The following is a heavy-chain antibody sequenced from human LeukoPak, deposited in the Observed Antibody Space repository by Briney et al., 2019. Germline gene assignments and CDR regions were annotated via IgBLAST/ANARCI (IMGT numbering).Heavy chain of an antibody. V-gene: IGHV4-59*01. CDR1: GGSISSYY. J-gene: IGHJ4*02. D-gene: IGHD5-18*01. CDR2: IYYSGST. CDR3: ARGRRGYSYGYDY. Sequence: SETLSLTCTVSGGSISSYYWSWIRQPPGKGLEWIGYIYYSGSTNYNPSLKSRVTISVDRSKNQFSLKLSSVTAADTAVYYCARGRRGYSYGYDYWGQGTLVTVSS.